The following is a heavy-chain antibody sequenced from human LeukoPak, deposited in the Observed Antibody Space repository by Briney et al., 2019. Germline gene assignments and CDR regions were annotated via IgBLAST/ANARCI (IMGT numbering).Heavy chain of an antibody. D-gene: IGHD1-26*01. CDR2: ISWDGGST. J-gene: IGHJ6*02. CDR1: GFTFDDYT. Sequence: GGSLRLSCAAAGFTFDDYTMHWVRQAPGKGLEWVSLISWDGGSTYYADSVKGRFTISRDNSKNSLYLQMNSLRTEDTALYYCAKDKEGATYYYYGMDVWGQGTTVTVSS. CDR3: AKDKEGATYYYYGMDV. V-gene: IGHV3-43*01.